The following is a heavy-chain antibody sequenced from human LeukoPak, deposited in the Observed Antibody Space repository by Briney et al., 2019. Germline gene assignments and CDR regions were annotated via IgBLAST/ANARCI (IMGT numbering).Heavy chain of an antibody. CDR2: ISYDGSNK. CDR3: ARGLDILTGYYGRHFDY. Sequence: GRSLRLSCAASGFTFSSYAMHWVHQAPGKGLEWGAVISYDGSNKYYADSVKGRFTISRDNSKNTLYLQMNSLRAEDTAVYYCARGLDILTGYYGRHFDYWGQGTLVTVSS. CDR1: GFTFSSYA. J-gene: IGHJ4*02. D-gene: IGHD3-9*01. V-gene: IGHV3-30*04.